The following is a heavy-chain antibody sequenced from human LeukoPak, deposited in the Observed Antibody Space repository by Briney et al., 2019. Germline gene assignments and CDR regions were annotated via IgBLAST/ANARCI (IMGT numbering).Heavy chain of an antibody. CDR1: GGSISSYY. Sequence: SETLSLTCTVSGGSISSYYWSWIRQPPEKGLEWIGYIYYSGSTNYNPSLKSRVTISVDTSKNQFSLKLSSVTAADTAVYYCARSSYTAMVNPYYFDYWGQGTLVTVSS. D-gene: IGHD5-18*01. CDR3: ARSSYTAMVNPYYFDY. CDR2: IYYSGST. V-gene: IGHV4-59*08. J-gene: IGHJ4*02.